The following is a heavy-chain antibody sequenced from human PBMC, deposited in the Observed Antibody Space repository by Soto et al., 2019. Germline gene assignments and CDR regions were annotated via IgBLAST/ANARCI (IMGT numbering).Heavy chain of an antibody. V-gene: IGHV3-21*06. J-gene: IGHJ4*02. Sequence: EGSLRLSCEASGVSFSRHRMNWVRQAPGKGLEWVSSIGNDPSYLYYAGSVKGRFTISRDNAKNSLYLQMNSLRVEDTAVYYCARDRRPQVTVNFDYWGQGT. CDR1: GVSFSRHR. D-gene: IGHD4-4*01. CDR3: ARDRRPQVTVNFDY. CDR2: IGNDPSYL.